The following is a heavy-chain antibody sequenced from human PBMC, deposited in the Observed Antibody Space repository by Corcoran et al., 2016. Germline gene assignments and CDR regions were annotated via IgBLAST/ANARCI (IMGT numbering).Heavy chain of an antibody. V-gene: IGHV3-33*01. J-gene: IGHJ4*02. CDR1: GFTFSSYG. CDR3: AREVAAAGSFDY. D-gene: IGHD6-13*01. Sequence: QVQLVESGGGVVQPGRSLRLSCAASGFTFSSYGMHWVRQAPGKGLEWVAVIWYDGSNKYYADSVKGRFTISRDNSKNTLYLQMNSLGAEDTAVYYCAREVAAAGSFDYWGQGTLVTVSS. CDR2: IWYDGSNK.